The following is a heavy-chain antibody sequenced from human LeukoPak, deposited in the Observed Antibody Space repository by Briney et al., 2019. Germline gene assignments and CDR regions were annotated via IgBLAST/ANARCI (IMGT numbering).Heavy chain of an antibody. D-gene: IGHD1-26*01. CDR3: ARGGYSGSYFFDY. CDR2: IYHSGST. Sequence: SETLSLTCTVSGGSISSGGYYWSWIRQPPGKGLEWIGYIYHSGSTYYNPSLKSRVTISVDRSKNQFSLKLSSVTAADTAVYYCARGGYSGSYFFDYWGQGTLVTVSS. J-gene: IGHJ4*02. V-gene: IGHV4-30-2*01. CDR1: GGSISSGGYY.